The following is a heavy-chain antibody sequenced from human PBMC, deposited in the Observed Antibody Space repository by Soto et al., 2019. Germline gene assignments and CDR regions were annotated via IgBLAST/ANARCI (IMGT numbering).Heavy chain of an antibody. CDR3: ASTRMIVAHFGY. V-gene: IGHV4-59*08. CDR1: GGSISSYY. Sequence: SETLSLTCTVYGGSISSYYWSWIRQPPGKGLEWIGYIYYSGSTNYNPSLKSRVTISVDTSKNQFSLKLSSVTAADTAVYYCASTRMIVAHFGYWGQGTLVTVS. J-gene: IGHJ4*02. CDR2: IYYSGST. D-gene: IGHD3-22*01.